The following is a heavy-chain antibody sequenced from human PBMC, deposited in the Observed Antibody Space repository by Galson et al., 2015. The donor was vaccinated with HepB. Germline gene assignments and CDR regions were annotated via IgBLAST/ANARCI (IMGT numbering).Heavy chain of an antibody. J-gene: IGHJ5*02. D-gene: IGHD3-9*01. V-gene: IGHV5-51*01. CDR1: GFNFATYW. CDR2: IHPSDSET. CDR3: AKRTYDLLIRSWFDP. Sequence: QSGAEVKKPGESLKISCKGSGFNFATYWIGWVRQVPGRGPEWMGIIHPSDSETLYRPSFQGRVIISADKSVSTVYLQWSSLETSDSAMYYCAKRTYDLLIRSWFDPWGQGTLVTVSS.